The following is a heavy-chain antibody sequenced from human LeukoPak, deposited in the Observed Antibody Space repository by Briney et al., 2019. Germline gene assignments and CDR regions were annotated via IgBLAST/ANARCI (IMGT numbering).Heavy chain of an antibody. D-gene: IGHD1-14*01. Sequence: GGSLRLSCAASGFTLSNYWMTWVRQAPGKGLEWVAKIKEDGSEKYYVDSVKGRFTISRDNAKNSLYLQMNSLRVEDTAVYYCARPRPGNRADYWGQGTLVTVSS. CDR3: ARPRPGNRADY. J-gene: IGHJ4*02. CDR1: GFTLSNYW. V-gene: IGHV3-7*01. CDR2: IKEDGSEK.